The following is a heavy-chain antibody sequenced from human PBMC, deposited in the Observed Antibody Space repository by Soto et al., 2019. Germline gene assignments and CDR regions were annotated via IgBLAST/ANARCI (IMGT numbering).Heavy chain of an antibody. CDR2: IYAGGNT. D-gene: IGHD3-16*01. CDR1: GFTVSNHY. V-gene: IGHV3-53*01. CDR3: ARTFRGDYPLGL. Sequence: EVQLVESGGGLIQPGGSLRLSCAASGFTVSNHYMSWVRQAPGKGLEWVSVIYAGGNTYYADSVKGRFTISRDSSKNTLYLKRNSLRAEASALYCCARTFRGDYPLGLGGQGTLVPVPS. J-gene: IGHJ4*02.